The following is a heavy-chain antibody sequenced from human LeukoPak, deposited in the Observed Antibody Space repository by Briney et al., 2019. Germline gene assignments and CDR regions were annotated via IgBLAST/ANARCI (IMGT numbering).Heavy chain of an antibody. D-gene: IGHD2/OR15-2a*01. Sequence: GGSLRLSCAASGCTFSTYAMHRVRQAPGKGLEYVSAITTNGGSTYYANSVKGRFTISRDNSKNTLYLQMGSLRAEDMAVYYCARGYVLLDYWGQGTLVTVSS. CDR3: ARGYVLLDY. J-gene: IGHJ4*02. CDR1: GCTFSTYA. CDR2: ITTNGGST. V-gene: IGHV3-64*01.